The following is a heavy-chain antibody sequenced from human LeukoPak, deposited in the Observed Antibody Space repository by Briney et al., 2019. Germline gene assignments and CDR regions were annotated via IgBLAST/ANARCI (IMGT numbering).Heavy chain of an antibody. V-gene: IGHV5-51*01. CDR2: IYPADSDT. CDR1: GCIFTHYW. D-gene: IGHD3-10*01. CDR3: ARQSRDGSKARGYYFDY. J-gene: IGHJ4*02. Sequence: GESLKISCQVSGCIFTHYWIGWVRQMPGKGLESMGIIYPADSDTTYSPSFQGQVTISANKSISTVYLQWSSLKASDTAMYYCARQSRDGSKARGYYFDYWGQGTLVTVSS.